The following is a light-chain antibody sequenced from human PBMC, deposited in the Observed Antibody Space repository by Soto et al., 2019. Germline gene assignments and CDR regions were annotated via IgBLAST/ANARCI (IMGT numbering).Light chain of an antibody. Sequence: DIQMTQSPSSLSASVGDRVIITCRASQSISSYLNWYQQKPGKAPNLLIYAASSLQSGVPSRFSGSGSGTDFTLTIRSLQPEDFATYYCQQSYSTPQTFGQGTKVAIK. CDR1: QSISSY. J-gene: IGKJ1*01. V-gene: IGKV1-39*01. CDR3: QQSYSTPQT. CDR2: AAS.